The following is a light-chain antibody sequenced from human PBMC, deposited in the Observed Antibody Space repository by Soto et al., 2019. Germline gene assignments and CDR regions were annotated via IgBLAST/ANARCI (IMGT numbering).Light chain of an antibody. Sequence: DIQMTQSPSSLSASVGDRVTITCQASRDISYYLNWYQQKPGKAPKLLNYDASNLEAGVPSRFSGSGSGTDFTFTISGLQPEDIATYFCQQYDDLQFTFGPGTTVDIK. CDR2: DAS. J-gene: IGKJ3*01. CDR1: RDISYY. V-gene: IGKV1-33*01. CDR3: QQYDDLQFT.